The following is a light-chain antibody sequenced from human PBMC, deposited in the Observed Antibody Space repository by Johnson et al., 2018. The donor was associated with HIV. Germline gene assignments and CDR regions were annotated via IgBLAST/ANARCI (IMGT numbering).Light chain of an antibody. V-gene: IGLV1-51*01. J-gene: IGLJ1*01. Sequence: QLVLTQPPSVSAAPGQKVTISCSGSSSNIGNNYVSWYQQLPGTAPKLLIYDNNKRPSGIPDRFSGSKSGTSATLGITGLQTGDEADYYCGTWEGSLSTGGNVVGTGTKVTVL. CDR3: GTWEGSLSTGGNV. CDR1: SSNIGNNY. CDR2: DNN.